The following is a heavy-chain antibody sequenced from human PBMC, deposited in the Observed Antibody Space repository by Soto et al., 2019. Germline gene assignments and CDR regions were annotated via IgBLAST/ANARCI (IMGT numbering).Heavy chain of an antibody. Sequence: SETLSLTCTVSGGSISSSGYYWGWIRQPPGKGLEWIGNIYYSGSTNYNPSLKSRVTKNQFSLKVSSVTAADTAVYYCARRSYYGSGSIFDYWGQGTLVTVAS. J-gene: IGHJ4*02. CDR1: GGSISSSGYY. CDR3: ARRSYYGSGSIFDY. CDR2: IYYSGST. V-gene: IGHV4-39*01. D-gene: IGHD3-10*01.